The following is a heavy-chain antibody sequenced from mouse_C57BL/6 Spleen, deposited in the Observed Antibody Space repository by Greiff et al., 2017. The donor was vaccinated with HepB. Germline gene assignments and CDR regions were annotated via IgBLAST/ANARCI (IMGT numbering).Heavy chain of an antibody. V-gene: IGHV5-17*01. J-gene: IGHJ4*01. CDR1: GFTFSDYG. CDR3: ARSTMVTTRAMDY. CDR2: ISSGSSTI. Sequence: VQLVESGGGLVKPGGSLKLSCAASGFTFSDYGMHWVRQAPEKGLEWVAYISSGSSTIYYADTVKGRFTISRDNAKNTLFLQMTSLRSEDTAMYYCARSTMVTTRAMDYWGQGTSVTVSS. D-gene: IGHD2-2*01.